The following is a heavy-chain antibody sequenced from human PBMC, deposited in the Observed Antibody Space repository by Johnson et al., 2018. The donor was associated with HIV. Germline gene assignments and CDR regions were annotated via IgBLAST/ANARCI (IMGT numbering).Heavy chain of an antibody. CDR1: GFTFSSYA. V-gene: IGHV3-30*04. J-gene: IGHJ3*02. CDR3: ARLGLTDAFDI. Sequence: QVQLVESGGGVVQPGRSLRLSCAASGFTFSSYAMHWVRQAPAKGLEWVAVISYDGSDKDYADSVKGRFTISRDSSKNTLYLQMNSLRAEDTAVYYCARLGLTDAFDIWGQGTMVTVSP. CDR2: ISYDGSDK. D-gene: IGHD2-8*01.